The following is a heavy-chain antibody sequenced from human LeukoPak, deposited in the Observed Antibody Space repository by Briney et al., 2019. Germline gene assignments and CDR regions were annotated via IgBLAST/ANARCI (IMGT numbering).Heavy chain of an antibody. Sequence: PGGSLRLSCAASGFTFSTYWMSWVRQAPGKGLEWVANIKQDGSEKHYVDSVKGRFTISRDNAKNSLYLQMNNLRAEDTAVYYCARGSWYAFDIWGQGTMVTVSS. CDR3: ARGSWYAFDI. D-gene: IGHD3-10*01. J-gene: IGHJ3*02. CDR1: GFTFSTYW. V-gene: IGHV3-7*05. CDR2: IKQDGSEK.